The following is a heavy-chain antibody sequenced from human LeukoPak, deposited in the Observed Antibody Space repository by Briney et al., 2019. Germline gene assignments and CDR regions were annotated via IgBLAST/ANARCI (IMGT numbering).Heavy chain of an antibody. Sequence: GGSLRLSCAASGFTFSSYAMTWGRQAPGKGLEWVSGISGSGGRTNYADSVKGRFTISRDNSKNTLYLQMSSLRVEDTAVYYCVKSIVGATTGRRAFDIWGQGTMVTVSS. V-gene: IGHV3-23*01. CDR1: GFTFSSYA. J-gene: IGHJ3*02. CDR2: ISGSGGRT. D-gene: IGHD1-26*01. CDR3: VKSIVGATTGRRAFDI.